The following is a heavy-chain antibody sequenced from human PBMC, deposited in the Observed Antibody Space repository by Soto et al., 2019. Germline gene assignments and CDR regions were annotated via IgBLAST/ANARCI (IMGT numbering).Heavy chain of an antibody. J-gene: IGHJ4*02. Sequence: EVQLVETGGGLIQPGGSLRLSCAASGFTVSSNYMSWVRQAPGKGLEWVSVIYSGGSTYYADSVKGRFTISRDNSKNTLYLQMNSRRAEDTAVYYCARGYYDILTGGGPFDYWGQGTLVTVSS. CDR3: ARGYYDILTGGGPFDY. CDR2: IYSGGST. V-gene: IGHV3-53*02. D-gene: IGHD3-9*01. CDR1: GFTVSSNY.